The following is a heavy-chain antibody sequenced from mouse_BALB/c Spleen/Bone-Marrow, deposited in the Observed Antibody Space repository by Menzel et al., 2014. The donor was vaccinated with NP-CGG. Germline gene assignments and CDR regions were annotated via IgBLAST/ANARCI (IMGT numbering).Heavy chain of an antibody. J-gene: IGHJ3*01. CDR1: GFTFSSYA. CDR3: ARPRFAY. CDR2: ISSGDSYT. V-gene: IGHV5-9-3*01. Sequence: EVQGVESGGGLVKPGGSLKLSCAASGFTFSSYAMSWVRQTPEKRLEWVATISSGDSYTYYPDSVKGRFTISRDNAKNTLYLQMSSLRSEDTAMYYCARPRFAYWGQGTLVTVSA.